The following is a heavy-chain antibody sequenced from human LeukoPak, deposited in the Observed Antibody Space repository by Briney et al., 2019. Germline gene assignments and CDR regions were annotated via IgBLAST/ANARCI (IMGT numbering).Heavy chain of an antibody. CDR1: GFTFTSAW. CDR3: ITGDYDFWSGFYSPNHYFDY. J-gene: IGHJ4*02. Sequence: GGSLRLSCAASGFTFTSAWMSWVRQAPGKGLEWVARIKGKTAAGAPDYVASVKGRFTISRDDSKNTLFLQMSSLKTEDTAVYYCITGDYDFWSGFYSPNHYFDYWGQGTLVTVSS. V-gene: IGHV3-15*01. CDR2: IKGKTAAGAP. D-gene: IGHD3-3*01.